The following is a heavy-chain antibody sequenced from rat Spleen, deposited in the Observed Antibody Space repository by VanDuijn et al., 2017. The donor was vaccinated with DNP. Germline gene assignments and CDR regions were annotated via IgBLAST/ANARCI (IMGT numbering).Heavy chain of an antibody. D-gene: IGHD1-9*01. CDR3: ARMFYGYSDY. V-gene: IGHV5-31*01. CDR2: LTTTGGSL. J-gene: IGHJ2*01. CDR1: GFTFSSYW. Sequence: EVQLVETGGGLVQPGRSLKLSCVASGFTFSSYWMTWIRQVPGKGLEWVASLTTTGGSLYYPDSVKGRFTISRDNAKNTLYLQMDSLRSEDTATYYCARMFYGYSDYWGQGVMVTVSS.